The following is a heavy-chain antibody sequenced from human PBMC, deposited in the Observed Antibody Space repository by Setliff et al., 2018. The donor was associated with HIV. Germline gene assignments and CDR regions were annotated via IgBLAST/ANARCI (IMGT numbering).Heavy chain of an antibody. CDR1: GGSISSHY. CDR3: TRMVCSSSGCYGGGYNWFDP. CDR2: IYYTGDT. V-gene: IGHV4-59*06. J-gene: IGHJ5*02. Sequence: PSETLSLTCTVSGGSISSHYWSWIRQPPGKGPEWIGYIYYTGDTYYNPPLKSRVTMSIDTSKNQFSLRLSSVTAADTAVYYCTRMVCSSSGCYGGGYNWFDPWGQGTLVTVSS. D-gene: IGHD2-2*01.